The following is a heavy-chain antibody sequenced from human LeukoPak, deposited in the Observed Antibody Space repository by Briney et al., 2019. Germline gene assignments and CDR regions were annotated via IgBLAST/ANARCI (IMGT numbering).Heavy chain of an antibody. CDR1: GFTFSNYW. V-gene: IGHV3-74*01. D-gene: IGHD3/OR15-3a*01. J-gene: IGHJ4*02. CDR3: ARDPQTYDFSDY. CDR2: IPTDGSST. Sequence: GGSLRLSCAASGFTFSNYWMHWVRQAPGKGLVWVSRIPTDGSSTSYADSVKGRFTISRDNAKNTLYLQMNSLRAEDTAVYYCARDPQTYDFSDYWGQGTLVTVSS.